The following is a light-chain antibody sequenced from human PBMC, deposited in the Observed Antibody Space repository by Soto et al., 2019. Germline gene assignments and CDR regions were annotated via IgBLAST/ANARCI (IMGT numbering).Light chain of an antibody. CDR2: DDT. V-gene: IGLV3-21*02. J-gene: IGLJ2*01. CDR3: QAWAGSTDVV. Sequence: SYELTQPPSMSVAPGQTATITCGGDNIGGKSVHWYQQKAGQAPVLVVYDDTDRPPGIPARFSGSKSTTTATLTISSAEAGDEADYYCQAWAGSTDVVFGGGTKLTVL. CDR1: NIGGKS.